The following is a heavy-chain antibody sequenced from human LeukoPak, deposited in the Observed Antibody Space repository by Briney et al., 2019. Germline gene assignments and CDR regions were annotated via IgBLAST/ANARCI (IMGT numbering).Heavy chain of an antibody. Sequence: GGSLRLSCVASGFTFSSYSMHWVRQAPGKGLEWVSTISCSSRYIYFADSVKGRFTISRDNAKNSLYLQMSNLRAEDTAVYYCARRLNNGDYGSDCWGQGTLVTVSS. V-gene: IGHV3-21*01. CDR1: GFTFSSYS. CDR3: ARRLNNGDYGSDC. D-gene: IGHD4-17*01. J-gene: IGHJ4*02. CDR2: ISCSSRYI.